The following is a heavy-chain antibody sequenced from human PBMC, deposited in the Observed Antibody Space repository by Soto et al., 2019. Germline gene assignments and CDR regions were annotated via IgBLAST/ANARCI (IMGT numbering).Heavy chain of an antibody. CDR3: ARGSTDSYPGSRIFDF. D-gene: IGHD3-10*01. CDR2: LSGSADST. V-gene: IGHV3-23*01. CDR1: GFTFSSYA. J-gene: IGHJ4*02. Sequence: EVQLLESGGGLVQPGGSLRLSCTASGFTFSSYAMNWVRQAPGKGLEWVSGLSGSADSTYYADSVKGRFTISRDNSKKTLYLQMNNLRVDDSALYYCARGSTDSYPGSRIFDFWGRGTLVTVSS.